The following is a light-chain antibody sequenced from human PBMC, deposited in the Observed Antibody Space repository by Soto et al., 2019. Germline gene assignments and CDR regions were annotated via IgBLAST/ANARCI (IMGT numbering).Light chain of an antibody. CDR3: SSYTSGSTRV. CDR1: SSDVGGYNY. J-gene: IGLJ1*01. Sequence: QSALTQPASVSGSPGQSITISCTGTSSDVGGYNYVSWYQQNPGKAPKLMIYDVNNRPSGVSYRFSGSKSGNTASLTISGLQAEDEADYYCSSYTSGSTRVFGTGTKLTVL. CDR2: DVN. V-gene: IGLV2-14*01.